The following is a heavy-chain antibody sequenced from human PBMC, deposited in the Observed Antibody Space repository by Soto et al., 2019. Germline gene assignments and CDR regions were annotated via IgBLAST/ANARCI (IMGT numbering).Heavy chain of an antibody. CDR1: GFTFSTFA. D-gene: IGHD1-26*01. V-gene: IGHV3-23*01. J-gene: IGHJ4*01. CDR3: AKDRVGATKSLGG. CDR2: VSVGGVTT. Sequence: EVQLLESGGGLVQPGGSLRLSCATSGFTFSTFAMNWVRQAPGKGLEWVSGVSVGGVTTDYADSVKGRFIISRDNSKNTLYLQMDSLRAEDTAIYYCAKDRVGATKSLGGWGHGTLVTVSS.